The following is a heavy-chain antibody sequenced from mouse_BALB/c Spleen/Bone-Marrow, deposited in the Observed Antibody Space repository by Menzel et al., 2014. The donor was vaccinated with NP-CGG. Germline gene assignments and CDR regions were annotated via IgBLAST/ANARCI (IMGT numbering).Heavy chain of an antibody. D-gene: IGHD1-1*01. CDR3: ARENYYGSSYPMDY. J-gene: IGHJ4*01. CDR2: FNPDSSTI. V-gene: IGHV4-1*02. CDR1: GFDFSRYW. Sequence: EVKLMESGGGLVQPGGSLKVSCAASGFDFSRYWMSWVRQAPGKGLEWIGEFNPDSSTINYTPSLKDKFIISRDNAKNTLYLQMSKVRSEDTALYYCARENYYGSSYPMDYWGQGTSVTVSS.